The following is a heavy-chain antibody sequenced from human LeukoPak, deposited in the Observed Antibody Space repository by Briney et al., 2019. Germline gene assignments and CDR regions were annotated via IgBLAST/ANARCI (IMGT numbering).Heavy chain of an antibody. CDR3: ARHPRGVPAAGRDYYFDY. D-gene: IGHD6-13*01. J-gene: IGHJ4*02. Sequence: SETLSLTCSVSGGSISSNSYSWGWIRQPPGKGLEWIGIECYSGNTFYNPSLKSRVTISVDTSKNQFSLRLNSMTAADTAVYYCARHPRGVPAAGRDYYFDYWGQGTLVTVSS. V-gene: IGHV4-39*01. CDR1: GGSISSNSYS. CDR2: ECYSGNT.